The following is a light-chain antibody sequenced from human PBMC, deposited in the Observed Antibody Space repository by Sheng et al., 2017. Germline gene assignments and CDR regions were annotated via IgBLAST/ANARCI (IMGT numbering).Light chain of an antibody. J-gene: IGKJ2*01. CDR1: QSISDY. CDR2: AAS. Sequence: DIQMTQSPSSLSASVGDRVTISCRASQSISDYLSWYQQEPGKAPKLLVYAASILQSGVPSRFSGSGSGSDFTLSINSLQSEDFATYYCQQSYSIPYTFGQGTKLEIK. V-gene: IGKV1-39*01. CDR3: QQSYSIPYT.